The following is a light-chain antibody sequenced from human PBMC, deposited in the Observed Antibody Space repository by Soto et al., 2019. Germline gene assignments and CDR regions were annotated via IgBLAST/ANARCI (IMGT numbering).Light chain of an antibody. J-gene: IGKJ1*01. CDR1: ESINSN. CDR3: QQYNFWSRT. Sequence: EAVLTQSPAILSVSPGERGSLSCRASESINSNLAWYQQKPGQPPRLLIYASSTRATDIPARFIGSGSETDFTLTINSLQSEDFAVYYCQQYNFWSRTFGQGTNVEI. CDR2: ASS. V-gene: IGKV3D-15*01.